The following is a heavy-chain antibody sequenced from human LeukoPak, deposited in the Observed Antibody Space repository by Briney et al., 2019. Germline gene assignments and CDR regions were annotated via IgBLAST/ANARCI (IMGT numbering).Heavy chain of an antibody. CDR2: IDPIDSYT. CDR1: GYRLPSYW. CDR3: ARARVDTAMADFDY. Sequence: GESLKISCKASGYRLPSYWITWVRQMPGEGMEWMGGIDPIDSYTTYSPSFQGHVTISADKSIATVYLQWSSLKASDTAMYYCARARVDTAMADFDYWGQGTLVTVSS. V-gene: IGHV5-10-1*01. D-gene: IGHD5-18*01. J-gene: IGHJ4*02.